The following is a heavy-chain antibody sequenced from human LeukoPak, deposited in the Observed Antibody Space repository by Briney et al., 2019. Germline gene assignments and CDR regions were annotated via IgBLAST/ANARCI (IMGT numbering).Heavy chain of an antibody. J-gene: IGHJ3*02. D-gene: IGHD3-3*01. V-gene: IGHV4-59*11. CDR1: GDSISTHY. Sequence: PSETLSLTCTVSGDSISTHYWSWIRQPPGRGLQWIGYVYYSGSTDSNPSLKSRVTISVDTSKNRFSLNLRSVTAADTAVYFCARDRTHYDFYSGQAPPIDAFDIWGQGTMVTVS. CDR3: ARDRTHYDFYSGQAPPIDAFDI. CDR2: VYYSGST.